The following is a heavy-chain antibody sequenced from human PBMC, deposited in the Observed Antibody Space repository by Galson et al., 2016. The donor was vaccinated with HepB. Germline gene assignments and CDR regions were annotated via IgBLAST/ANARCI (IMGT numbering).Heavy chain of an antibody. CDR2: ISSSSAYI. CDR1: GFTFSTYR. D-gene: IGHD6-13*01. J-gene: IGHJ6*02. CDR3: AREGGGYTSFWPEYYYGMDV. V-gene: IGHV3-21*01. Sequence: SLRLSCAASGFTFSTYRMNWVRQAPGKGLEWVSSISSSSAYIYYAESVKGRFTISRDNAKNSLYLQMKSLRPEDTAVYYCAREGGGYTSFWPEYYYGMDVWGQGTPVTVSS.